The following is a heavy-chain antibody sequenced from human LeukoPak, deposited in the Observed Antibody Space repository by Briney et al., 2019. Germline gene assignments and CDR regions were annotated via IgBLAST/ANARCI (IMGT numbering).Heavy chain of an antibody. D-gene: IGHD6-19*01. J-gene: IGHJ4*02. CDR3: ARGLSPYSSGLLRPFDY. Sequence: GASVKVSCKASGYTFTGYYMHWVRQAPGQGLEWMGWINPNSGGTNYAQKFQGRVTMTRDTSISTAYMELSRLRSDDTAVYYCARGLSPYSSGLLRPFDYWGQGTLVTVSS. CDR1: GYTFTGYY. V-gene: IGHV1-2*02. CDR2: INPNSGGT.